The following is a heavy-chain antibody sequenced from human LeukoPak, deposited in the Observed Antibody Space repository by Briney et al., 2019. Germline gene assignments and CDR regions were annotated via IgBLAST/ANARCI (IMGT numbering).Heavy chain of an antibody. CDR3: ARTVYGDYFDY. CDR2: IYYSGST. CDR1: GFTFSNYW. D-gene: IGHD4-17*01. Sequence: GSLRLSCAASGFTFSNYWMSWVRQAPGKGLEWIGYIYYSGSTNYNPSLKSRVTISVDTSKNQFSLKLSSVTAADTAVYHCARTVYGDYFDYWGQGTLVTASS. V-gene: IGHV4-59*12. J-gene: IGHJ4*02.